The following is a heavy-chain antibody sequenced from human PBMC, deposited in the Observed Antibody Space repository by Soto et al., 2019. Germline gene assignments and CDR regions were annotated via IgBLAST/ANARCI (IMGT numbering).Heavy chain of an antibody. Sequence: PGGSLRLSCAASGFTFSSYSMNWVRQAPGKGLEWVSSISGSSSYIYYADSVKGRFTISRDNAKNSLYLQMNSLRAEDTAVYYCAKDHGYSSSGALGYWGQGTLVTVSS. D-gene: IGHD6-13*01. J-gene: IGHJ4*02. V-gene: IGHV3-21*04. CDR1: GFTFSSYS. CDR2: ISGSSSYI. CDR3: AKDHGYSSSGALGY.